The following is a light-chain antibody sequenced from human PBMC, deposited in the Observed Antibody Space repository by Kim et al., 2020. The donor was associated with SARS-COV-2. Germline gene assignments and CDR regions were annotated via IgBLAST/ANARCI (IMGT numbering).Light chain of an antibody. CDR3: QQYYTTPYT. V-gene: IGKV4-1*01. CDR2: WTS. CDR1: QRLLYSSNNQNY. J-gene: IGKJ2*01. Sequence: RVTIKCKSSQRLLYSSNNQNYLAWYKQKQGQPPKMRIYWTSTRQYGVPDRCSGSGSGTDFTLAISSLQAEDVAVYYCQQYYTTPYTVGQGTKLE.